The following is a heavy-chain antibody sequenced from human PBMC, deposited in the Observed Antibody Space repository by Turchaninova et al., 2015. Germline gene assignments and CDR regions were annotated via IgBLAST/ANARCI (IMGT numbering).Heavy chain of an antibody. CDR2: IYHSGST. J-gene: IGHJ4*02. CDR1: GYPISSGYY. V-gene: IGHV4-38-2*01. Sequence: QVQLQESGPGLVKPSETLSLHCAFFGYPISSGYYWVWVRQPPGKGLDWIGSIYHSGSTYYNPSLKSRVTISVDTSKNQFSLKLSSVTAADTAVYYCARVTVTAPFDYWGRGTLVTVSS. D-gene: IGHD2-21*02. CDR3: ARVTVTAPFDY.